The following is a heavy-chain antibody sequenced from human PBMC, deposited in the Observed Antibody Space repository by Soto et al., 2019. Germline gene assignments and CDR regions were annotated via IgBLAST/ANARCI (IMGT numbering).Heavy chain of an antibody. Sequence: GESLKISCNGSGYTFTIYWINWVRQMPGKGLEWMGRIDPSDSYTNYSPSFQGHVTISADKSISTAYLQWSSLKASDTAMYYCVRHYYYDSSGYPDYWGQGTPVTVSS. D-gene: IGHD3-22*01. CDR1: GYTFTIYW. CDR3: VRHYYYDSSGYPDY. V-gene: IGHV5-10-1*01. J-gene: IGHJ4*02. CDR2: IDPSDSYT.